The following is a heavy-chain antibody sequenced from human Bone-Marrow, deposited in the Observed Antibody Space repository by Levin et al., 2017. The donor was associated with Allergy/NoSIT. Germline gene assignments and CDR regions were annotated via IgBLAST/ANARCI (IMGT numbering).Heavy chain of an antibody. V-gene: IGHV4-61*02. Sequence: SETLSLTCTVSGGSIGSGSSYWTWIRQPAGTGLEWIGRIYTDGNTNYSPFLKSRVTLSIDKFKNQFSLKLNSVSAADTAIYYCARGDYYLSVWGQGTLVIVSS. CDR1: GGSIGSGSSY. D-gene: IGHD3-10*01. CDR2: IYTDGNT. J-gene: IGHJ4*02. CDR3: ARGDYYLSV.